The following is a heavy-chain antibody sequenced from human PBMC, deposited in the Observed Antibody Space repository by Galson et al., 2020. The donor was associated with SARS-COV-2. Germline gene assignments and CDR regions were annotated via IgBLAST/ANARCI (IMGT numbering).Heavy chain of an antibody. V-gene: IGHV4-59*01. D-gene: IGHD3-22*01. Sequence: SETLSLTCTVSGGSISSYYWSWIRQPPGKGLEWIGYIYYSGSTNYNPSLKSRVTIPVDTSKNQFSLKLSSVTAADTAVYYFAVDVNGYYYDSSGYSEDDAFDIWGQGTMVTVSS. CDR3: AVDVNGYYYDSSGYSEDDAFDI. CDR2: IYYSGST. J-gene: IGHJ3*02. CDR1: GGSISSYY.